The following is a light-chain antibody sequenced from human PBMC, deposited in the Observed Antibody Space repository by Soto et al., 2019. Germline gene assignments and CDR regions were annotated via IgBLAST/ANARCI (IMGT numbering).Light chain of an antibody. Sequence: QSALTQPASVSGSPGQSITISCTGSSSDVGDYNYVSWYQQHPDKAPKLMIYDVSNRPSGVSDRFSGSKSGNTASLTISGIQAEDEADYYCSSYSGSGTSVLFGGGTKLTVL. J-gene: IGLJ2*01. CDR3: SSYSGSGTSVL. CDR2: DVS. V-gene: IGLV2-14*01. CDR1: SSDVGDYNY.